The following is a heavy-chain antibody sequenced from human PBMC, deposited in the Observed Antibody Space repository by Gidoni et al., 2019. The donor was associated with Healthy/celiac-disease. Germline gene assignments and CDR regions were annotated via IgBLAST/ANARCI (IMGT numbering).Heavy chain of an antibody. CDR3: ARDVLSYGSGSYTYYYGMDV. Sequence: EVQLVESGGGLIQPGGSLRLSCAASGFTVSSNYMRWVRQAPGKGLEWVSVIYSGGSTYYADSVKGRFTISRDNSKNTLYLQMNSLRAEDTAVYYCARDVLSYGSGSYTYYYGMDVWGQGTTVTVSS. J-gene: IGHJ6*02. CDR2: IYSGGST. V-gene: IGHV3-53*01. D-gene: IGHD3-10*01. CDR1: GFTVSSNY.